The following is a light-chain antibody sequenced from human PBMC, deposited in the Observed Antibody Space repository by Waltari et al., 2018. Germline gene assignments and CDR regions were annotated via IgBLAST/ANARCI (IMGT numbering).Light chain of an antibody. CDR3: QHYVRLPAT. V-gene: IGKV3-20*01. J-gene: IGKJ1*01. CDR2: GAS. Sequence: EIVLTQSPGTLSLSPGERATLSCRASQSVSRTLAWYQQKPSQAPKLLSYGASIRATGIPDRFTGSGSGTDFSLTISSLEPEDFGRYFCQHYVRLPATFGQGTKAEIK. CDR1: QSVSRT.